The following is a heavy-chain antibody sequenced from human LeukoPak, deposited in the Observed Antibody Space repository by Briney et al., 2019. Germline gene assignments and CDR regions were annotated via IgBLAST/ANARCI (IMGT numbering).Heavy chain of an antibody. D-gene: IGHD6-19*01. J-gene: IGHJ4*02. V-gene: IGHV4-61*02. CDR1: GDSISAGNYY. Sequence: SETLSLTCTVSGDSISAGNYYWSWIRQPAGKGLEWVGRAYDTGSTWHSPSLKDRVTIPIDTSKNQFSLNLKSVTAADTALYFCARIVRSEGSSSGWYDFWGPGILVSVSS. CDR2: AYDTGST. CDR3: ARIVRSEGSSSGWYDF.